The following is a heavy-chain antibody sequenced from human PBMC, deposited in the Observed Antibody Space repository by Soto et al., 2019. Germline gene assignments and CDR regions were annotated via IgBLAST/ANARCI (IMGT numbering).Heavy chain of an antibody. D-gene: IGHD2-21*02. Sequence: SETLSLTCAVSGVTISTYYWSWIRQPPGKGLEWIGYNYHSGTTNYNPSLKSRVTISVDTSKNQFSLRLTSVTAADTAIYYCARGAWTAEITDYALDIWGPGXEVTV. J-gene: IGHJ3*02. CDR3: ARGAWTAEITDYALDI. CDR2: NYHSGTT. V-gene: IGHV4-59*01. CDR1: GVTISTYY.